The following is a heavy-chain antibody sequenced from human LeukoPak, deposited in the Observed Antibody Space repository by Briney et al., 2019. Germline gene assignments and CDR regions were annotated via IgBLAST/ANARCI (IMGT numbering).Heavy chain of an antibody. V-gene: IGHV3-23*01. CDR3: VKEKLAYCGGDCFGEYFQD. D-gene: IGHD2-21*02. CDR1: GVTFDSYA. CDR2: ISGSGGRT. J-gene: IGHJ1*01. Sequence: GGSLRLSCAAAGVTFDSYAMSWVRQAPGKGLEWISVISGSGGRTSYADSVKGRFIISRNNSKNTLHLQMHSLRAEDTAVYYCVKEKLAYCGGDCFGEYFQDWGQGTLVTVSS.